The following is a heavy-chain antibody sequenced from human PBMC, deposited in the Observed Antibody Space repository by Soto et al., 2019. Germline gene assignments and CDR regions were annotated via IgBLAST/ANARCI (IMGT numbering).Heavy chain of an antibody. J-gene: IGHJ4*02. CDR3: ARVETYYYDSSGGPTYYFDY. V-gene: IGHV4-30-2*01. CDR1: GGSISSGGYS. D-gene: IGHD3-22*01. Sequence: SETLSLTCTVSGGSISSGGYSWSWIRQPPGKGLEWIGYIYHSGSTYYNPSLKSRVTISVDTSKNQFSLKLSSVTAADTAVYYCARVETYYYDSSGGPTYYFDYWGQGTLVTVSS. CDR2: IYHSGST.